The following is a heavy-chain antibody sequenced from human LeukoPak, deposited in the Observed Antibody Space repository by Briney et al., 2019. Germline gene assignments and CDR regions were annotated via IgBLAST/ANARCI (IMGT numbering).Heavy chain of an antibody. V-gene: IGHV3-21*01. CDR2: ISSSSSYI. CDR3: ARDVPGRVLWKETGDAFDI. CDR1: GFTFSSYS. D-gene: IGHD3-10*01. J-gene: IGHJ3*02. Sequence: GGSLRLSCAASGFTFSSYSMNWVRQAPGKGLEWVSSISSSSSYIYYADSVKGRFTISRDNAKNTLYLQMNSLRAEDTAVYYCARDVPGRVLWKETGDAFDIWGQGTMVTVSS.